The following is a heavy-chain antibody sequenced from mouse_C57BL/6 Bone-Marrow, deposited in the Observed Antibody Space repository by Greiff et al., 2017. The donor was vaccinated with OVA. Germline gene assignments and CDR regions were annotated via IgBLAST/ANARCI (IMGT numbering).Heavy chain of an antibody. CDR3: ARTFITTNYFDY. D-gene: IGHD1-1*01. Sequence: VQLQQSGPELVKPGASVKISCKASGYTFTDYYMNWVKQSHGKSLEWIGDINPNNGGTSYNQKFKGKATLTVDKSSSTAYMELRSLTSEDSAVYYCARTFITTNYFDYWGQGTTLTVSS. CDR2: INPNNGGT. CDR1: GYTFTDYY. V-gene: IGHV1-26*01. J-gene: IGHJ2*01.